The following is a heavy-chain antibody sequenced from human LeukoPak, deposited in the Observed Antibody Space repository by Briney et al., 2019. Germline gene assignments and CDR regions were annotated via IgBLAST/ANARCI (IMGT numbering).Heavy chain of an antibody. CDR2: IYHSGST. CDR3: ARAPRDSSSSNYMRRFDY. D-gene: IGHD3-22*01. CDR1: GYSISSDNY. V-gene: IGHV4-38-2*01. Sequence: PSETLSLTCAVSGYSISSDNYWVWIRQPPGQGLEWTGGIYHSGSTYYNPSLKSRVTMSVDTSKNQFTLKLSSVTAADTAVYYCARAPRDSSSSNYMRRFDYWGQGTLVTVSS. J-gene: IGHJ4*02.